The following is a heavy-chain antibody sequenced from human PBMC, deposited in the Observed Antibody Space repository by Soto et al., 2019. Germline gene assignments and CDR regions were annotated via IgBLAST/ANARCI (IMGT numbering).Heavy chain of an antibody. CDR2: IDTSGTKI. Sequence: GGSLRLSCAASGYTFSDYYMSWIRQAPGKGLEWISYIDTSGTKIYYADSVKGRFTITRDNSKNTLYLQMNSLRAEDTAVYYCAKDYSATVTTFFTTAWAQATLVTVSS. CDR1: GYTFSDYY. D-gene: IGHD4-17*01. J-gene: IGHJ5*02. CDR3: AKDYSATVTTFFTTA. V-gene: IGHV3-11*01.